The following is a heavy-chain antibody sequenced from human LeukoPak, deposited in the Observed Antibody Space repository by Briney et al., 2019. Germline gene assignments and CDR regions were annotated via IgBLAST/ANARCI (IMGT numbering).Heavy chain of an antibody. Sequence: NPGGSQRLFCAASGFTFSSYIMNWVRQAPGKGLEWVSSISSSSSYIYYADSVKGRFTISRDNAQNSMYLQMNSLRVEDTAVYYCTSWGDTTAEYFQRWGQGTLVTVSS. CDR1: GFTFSSYI. J-gene: IGHJ1*01. CDR2: ISSSSSYI. D-gene: IGHD2-21*02. CDR3: TSWGDTTAEYFQR. V-gene: IGHV3-21*01.